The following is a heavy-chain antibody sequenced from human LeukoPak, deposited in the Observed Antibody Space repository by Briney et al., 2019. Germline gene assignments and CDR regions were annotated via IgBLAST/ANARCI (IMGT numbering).Heavy chain of an antibody. CDR2: IKSKTDDGTI. V-gene: IGHV3-15*01. Sequence: GGSLRLSCAASGFTFSNARMSWVRQAPGKGLEWVGRIKSKTDDGTIDYAAPVKGRFTISRDDSKNTLYLQMNSLKTEDTAVYYCTTYLRATDFDYWGQGTLVTVSS. CDR1: GFTFSNAR. CDR3: TTYLRATDFDY. D-gene: IGHD5-12*01. J-gene: IGHJ4*02.